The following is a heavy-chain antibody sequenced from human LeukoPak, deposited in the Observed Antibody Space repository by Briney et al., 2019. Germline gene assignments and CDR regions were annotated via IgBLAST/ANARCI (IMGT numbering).Heavy chain of an antibody. Sequence: SETLSLTCAVSGYSISSGYYWGWIRQPPGKGLEWIGSIYHSGSTYYNPSLKSRVTISVDTSENQFSLKLSSVTAADTAVYYCARYCSGGSCYRSFSTFDYWGQGTLVTVSS. J-gene: IGHJ4*02. D-gene: IGHD2-15*01. V-gene: IGHV4-38-2*01. CDR3: ARYCSGGSCYRSFSTFDY. CDR2: IYHSGST. CDR1: GYSISSGYY.